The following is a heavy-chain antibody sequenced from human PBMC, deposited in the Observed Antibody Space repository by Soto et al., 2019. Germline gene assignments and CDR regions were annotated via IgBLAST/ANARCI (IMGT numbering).Heavy chain of an antibody. CDR1: GGSISSSTYY. D-gene: IGHD2-15*01. J-gene: IGHJ5*02. CDR2: IYYSGNN. V-gene: IGHV4-39*01. CDR3: ARRGGYCSGGGCYSYDWFDP. Sequence: QLQLQESGPGLVKPSETLSLTCTISGGSISSSTYYWGWIRQPPGKGLEWIGNIYYSGNNFYNPSLKSRLTLSLDTSKNQFPLKLSSVPAADTAVYYCARRGGYCSGGGCYSYDWFDPWGQGTLVTVSS.